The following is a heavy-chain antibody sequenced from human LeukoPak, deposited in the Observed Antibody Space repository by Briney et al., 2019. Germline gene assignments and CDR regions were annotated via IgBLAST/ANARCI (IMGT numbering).Heavy chain of an antibody. CDR3: ASGYCSSTSCYTGLDY. D-gene: IGHD2-2*02. V-gene: IGHV3-33*01. CDR1: GFTFSSYG. CDR2: IWYDGSNK. J-gene: IGHJ4*02. Sequence: SGGSLRLSCAASGFTFSSYGMHWVRQAPGKGLERVAVIWYDGSNKYYADSVKGRFTISRDNSKNTLYLQMNSLRAEDTAVYYRASGYCSSTSCYTGLDYWGQGTLVTVSS.